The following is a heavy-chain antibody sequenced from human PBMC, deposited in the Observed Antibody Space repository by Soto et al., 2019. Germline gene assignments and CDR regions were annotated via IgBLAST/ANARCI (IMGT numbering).Heavy chain of an antibody. CDR1: GGTFSSYA. CDR3: ARGGDRYSGSYFDY. D-gene: IGHD1-26*01. V-gene: IGHV1-69*13. Sequence: SVKVSCKASGGTFSSYAISWVRQAPGQGLEWMGGIIPIFGTANYAQKFQGRVTITADESTSTAYMELSSLRSGDTAVYYCARGGDRYSGSYFDYWGQGTLVTVSS. CDR2: IIPIFGTA. J-gene: IGHJ4*02.